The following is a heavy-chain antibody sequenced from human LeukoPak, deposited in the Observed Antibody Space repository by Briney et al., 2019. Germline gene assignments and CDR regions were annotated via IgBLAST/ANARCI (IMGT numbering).Heavy chain of an antibody. CDR1: GGSISSGGYY. CDR2: NYYSGST. J-gene: IGHJ3*02. V-gene: IGHV4-31*03. CDR3: ARVGSDILTGYGAFDI. D-gene: IGHD3-9*01. Sequence: SETLSLTCTVSGGSISSGGYYWSWIRQHPGKGLEWIGNNYYSGSTYYNPSLKSRVTISVNTSKNQFSLKLSSVTAADTAVYYCARVGSDILTGYGAFDIWGQGTMVTVSS.